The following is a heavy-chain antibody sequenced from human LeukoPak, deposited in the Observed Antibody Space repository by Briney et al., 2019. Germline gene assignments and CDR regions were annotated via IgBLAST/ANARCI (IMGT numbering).Heavy chain of an antibody. Sequence: PGGSLRLSCAASGFTFSSYAMHWVRQAPGKGLEWVAVISYDGSNKYYADSVKGRFTISRDNSKNTLYLQMNSLRAEDTAVYYCAREYDSSGYYYRGPDYWGQGTLVTVSS. D-gene: IGHD3-22*01. CDR3: AREYDSSGYYYRGPDY. CDR2: ISYDGSNK. CDR1: GFTFSSYA. J-gene: IGHJ4*02. V-gene: IGHV3-30*04.